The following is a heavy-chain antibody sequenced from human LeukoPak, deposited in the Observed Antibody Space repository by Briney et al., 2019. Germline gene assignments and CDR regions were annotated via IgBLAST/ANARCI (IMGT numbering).Heavy chain of an antibody. Sequence: SQTLSLTCTVSGGSISSGSYYWSWIRQPAGKGLEWIGRIYTSGSTNYNPSLKSRVTISVDTSKNQFSLKLSSVTAADTAVYYCAGGYCSGASCAKGDYWGQGTLVTVSS. CDR2: IYTSGST. CDR1: GGSISSGSYY. CDR3: AGGYCSGASCAKGDY. V-gene: IGHV4-61*02. J-gene: IGHJ4*02. D-gene: IGHD2-15*01.